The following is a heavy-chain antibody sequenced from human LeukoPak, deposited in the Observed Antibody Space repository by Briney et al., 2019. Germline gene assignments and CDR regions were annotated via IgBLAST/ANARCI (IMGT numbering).Heavy chain of an antibody. D-gene: IGHD2-2*01. Sequence: QPGGSLRLSCAASGFTFSSYAMHWVRQAPGKGLEWVAVISYHGSNKYYADSVKGRFTISRDNSKNTLYLQMNSLRAEDTAVYYCASEYCSSTSCFKYFDYWGQGTLVTVSS. CDR3: ASEYCSSTSCFKYFDY. CDR1: GFTFSSYA. CDR2: ISYHGSNK. V-gene: IGHV3-30*01. J-gene: IGHJ4*02.